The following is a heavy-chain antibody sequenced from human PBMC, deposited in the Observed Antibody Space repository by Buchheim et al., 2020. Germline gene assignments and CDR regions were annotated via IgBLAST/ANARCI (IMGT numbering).Heavy chain of an antibody. D-gene: IGHD2-15*01. CDR1: GFTFSNAW. V-gene: IGHV3-48*02. J-gene: IGHJ6*03. CDR2: ISSSSSTI. CDR3: ARDKVVVAASEFYYYYMDV. Sequence: EVQLVESGGGLVKPGGSLRLSCAASGFTFSNAWMSWVRQAPGKGLEWVSYISSSSSTIYYADSVKGRFTISRDNAKNSLYLQMNSLRDEDSAVYYCARDKVVVAASEFYYYYMDVWGKGTT.